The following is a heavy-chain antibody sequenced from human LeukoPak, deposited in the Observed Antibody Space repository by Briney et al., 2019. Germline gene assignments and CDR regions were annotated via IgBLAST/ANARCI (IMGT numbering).Heavy chain of an antibody. J-gene: IGHJ6*04. CDR3: ATDYGDYGNYYYGMDV. D-gene: IGHD4-17*01. CDR1: GYTFTGYY. V-gene: IGHV1-2*04. Sequence: GASVKVSCTASGYTFTGYYMHWVRQAPGQGLEWMGWTNPNSGGTNYAQKFQGWVTMTRDTSISTAYMELSRLRSDDTAVYYCATDYGDYGNYYYGMDVWGKGTTVTVSS. CDR2: TNPNSGGT.